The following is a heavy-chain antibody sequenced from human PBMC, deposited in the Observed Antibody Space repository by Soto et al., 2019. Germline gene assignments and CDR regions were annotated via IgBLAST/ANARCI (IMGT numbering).Heavy chain of an antibody. CDR3: AKALRPSLNFFYYMDV. CDR1: GFTFGSYA. D-gene: IGHD2-2*01. V-gene: IGHV3-23*01. CDR2: LGGNGFTT. J-gene: IGHJ6*03. Sequence: EVQLLESGGGLVQPGGSLRLSCVVSGFTFGSYAMSWVRQAPEKGPEWVAILGGNGFTTYYADSVKGRFTISGDKSKSTLFLQMNTLRADDTGVYYFAKALRPSLNFFYYMDVRGRGTAVTVSS.